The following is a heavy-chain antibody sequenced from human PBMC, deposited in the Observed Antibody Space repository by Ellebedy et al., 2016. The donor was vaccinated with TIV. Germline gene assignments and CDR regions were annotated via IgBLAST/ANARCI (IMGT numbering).Heavy chain of an antibody. J-gene: IGHJ4*02. CDR2: ISGYNGNT. V-gene: IGHV1-18*04. D-gene: IGHD5-12*01. CDR3: ARDGLYGGYEVDY. Sequence: ASVKVSCXASGYTFTSFGISWVRQAPGQGLEWMGWISGYNGNTKYPQKFQGRVTMTTDTSTRTAYMDLRSLRVDDTAVYYCARDGLYGGYEVDYWGQGALVTVSS. CDR1: GYTFTSFG.